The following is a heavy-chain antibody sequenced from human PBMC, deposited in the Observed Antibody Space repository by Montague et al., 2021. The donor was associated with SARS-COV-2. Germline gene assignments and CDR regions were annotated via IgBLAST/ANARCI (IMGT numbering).Heavy chain of an antibody. Sequence: SLRLSCAASGFTLSNYWMHWVRQAPGKGLVWVSRINNDESDTRYADSVKGRFTISRDNAKNMLYLQMNSLRADDTAVYYCARGLMATSWNTMGVWGHGSTVTVSS. CDR1: GFTLSNYW. J-gene: IGHJ6*02. CDR3: ARGLMATSWNTMGV. CDR2: INNDESDT. V-gene: IGHV3-74*01. D-gene: IGHD1/OR15-1a*01.